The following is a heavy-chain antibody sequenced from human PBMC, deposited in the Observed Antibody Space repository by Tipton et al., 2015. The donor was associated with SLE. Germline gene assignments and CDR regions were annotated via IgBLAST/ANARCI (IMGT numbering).Heavy chain of an antibody. CDR2: INHSGST. V-gene: IGHV4-34*01. D-gene: IGHD7-27*01. J-gene: IGHJ6*02. Sequence: TLSLTCRSYGESFSGYYWSWIRQPPGKGLEWIGEINHSGSTFFNPSLKTRATISVDGSKSQISLQLRSVTAADTAVYYCARGLGIILPRLDVWGQGTTVTVSS. CDR1: GESFSGYY. CDR3: ARGLGIILPRLDV.